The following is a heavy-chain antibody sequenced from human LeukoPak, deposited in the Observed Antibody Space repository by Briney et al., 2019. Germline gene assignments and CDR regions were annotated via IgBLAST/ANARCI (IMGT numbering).Heavy chain of an antibody. V-gene: IGHV3-13*04. D-gene: IGHD1-1*01. CDR3: VLGAYWNDDKNAFHI. J-gene: IGHJ3*02. Sequence: PGGSLRLSCAASRFTFSSYDMHWVRQAAGKGLEWVSSIGSTGDTYYADSVKGRLTITRENAKKSLYLQVSSLRVDDTAVYFCVLGAYWNDDKNAFHIWGPGTMVTVSS. CDR1: RFTFSSYD. CDR2: IGSTGDT.